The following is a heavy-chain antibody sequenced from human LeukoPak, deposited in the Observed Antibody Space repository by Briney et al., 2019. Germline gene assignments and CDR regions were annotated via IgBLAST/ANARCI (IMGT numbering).Heavy chain of an antibody. CDR3: AKVSRFAVVPAAMLDY. CDR1: GFTFSSYG. D-gene: IGHD2-2*01. CDR2: ISGSGDIT. J-gene: IGHJ4*02. Sequence: GGSLRLSCAASGFTFSSYGMNWVRQAPGKGLEWVSAISGSGDITYYADSVKGRFTMSRDNFKNTLYLQMNSLRAEDTAVYYCAKVSRFAVVPAAMLDYWGQGIQVTVSS. V-gene: IGHV3-23*01.